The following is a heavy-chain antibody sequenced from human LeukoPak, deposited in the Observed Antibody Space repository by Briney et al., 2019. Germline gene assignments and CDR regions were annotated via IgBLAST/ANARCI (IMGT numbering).Heavy chain of an antibody. Sequence: GGSLILSCAASGFIFSTYSMNWVRQAPGKGLEWVSYISTTTGTIYYADSLKGRFTISRDNAKNSLYLQMNSLRDEDTAVYYCARDLTAVTGYYGMDVWGQGTTVTVSS. V-gene: IGHV3-48*02. CDR3: ARDLTAVTGYYGMDV. CDR1: GFIFSTYS. CDR2: ISTTTGTI. J-gene: IGHJ6*02. D-gene: IGHD4-17*01.